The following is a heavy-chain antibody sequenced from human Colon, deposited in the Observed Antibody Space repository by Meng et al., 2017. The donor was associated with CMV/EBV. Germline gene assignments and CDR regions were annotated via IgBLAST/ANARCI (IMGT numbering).Heavy chain of an antibody. Sequence: GSLRLSCTVSGGSISSYYWSWIRQPAGKGLEWIGRIYTSGSTNYNPSLKSRVTMSVDTSKNQFSLKLSSVTAADTAVYYCARSKDIVIVEAAQAVFDIWGQGTMVTVSS. CDR3: ARSKDIVIVEAAQAVFDI. V-gene: IGHV4-4*07. CDR1: GGSISSYY. D-gene: IGHD2-15*01. CDR2: IYTSGST. J-gene: IGHJ3*02.